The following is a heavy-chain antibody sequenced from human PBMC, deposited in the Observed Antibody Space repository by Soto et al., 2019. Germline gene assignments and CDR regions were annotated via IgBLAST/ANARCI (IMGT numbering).Heavy chain of an antibody. V-gene: IGHV4-59*01. J-gene: IGHJ4*02. CDR1: GGSITSSY. D-gene: IGHD1-26*01. Sequence: PSETLSLTCTVSGGSITSSYWSWIRRPPGKGLEWIAYIYDTGISGYTPSTSYNPSLKSRVTMSVDTSKSQFPLKLTSATDADTAVYYCARGVGSSPPRYWGRGTLVTVSS. CDR3: ARGVGSSPPRY. CDR2: IYDTGISGYTPST.